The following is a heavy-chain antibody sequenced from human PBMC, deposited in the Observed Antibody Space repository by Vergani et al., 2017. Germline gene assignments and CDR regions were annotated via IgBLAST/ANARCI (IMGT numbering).Heavy chain of an antibody. Sequence: EVQLVESGGGLVQPGGSLRLSCAASGFTVSSNYMSWVRQAPGKGLEWVSVIYSGGSTYYADSVKGRFTISRDNSKNTLHHQMNSLRAEDTAVYYCAREGWCWELLYSDYWGQGTLVTVSS. J-gene: IGHJ4*02. D-gene: IGHD3-10*01. CDR2: IYSGGST. CDR1: GFTVSSNY. V-gene: IGHV3-66*02. CDR3: AREGWCWELLYSDY.